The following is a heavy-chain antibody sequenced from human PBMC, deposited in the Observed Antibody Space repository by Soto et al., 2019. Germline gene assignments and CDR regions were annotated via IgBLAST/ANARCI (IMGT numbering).Heavy chain of an antibody. J-gene: IGHJ4*02. CDR2: INHSGST. D-gene: IGHD6-13*01. CDR3: ARGPRSSWQNY. V-gene: IGHV4-34*01. Sequence: SETLSLTCAVYGGSFSGYYWSWIRQPPGKGLEWIGEINHSGSTNYNPSLKSRVTISVDTSKNQFSLKLSSVTAADTAVYYCARGPRSSWQNYWGQGTLVTVSS. CDR1: GGSFSGYY.